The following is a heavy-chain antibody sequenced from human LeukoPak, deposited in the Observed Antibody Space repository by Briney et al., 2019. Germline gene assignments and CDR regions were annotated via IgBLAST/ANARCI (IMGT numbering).Heavy chain of an antibody. V-gene: IGHV5-51*01. D-gene: IGHD6-6*01. CDR2: IYPGDSDT. CDR3: ARRQYSSSFDYYYGMDV. Sequence: GESLKISCKGSGYSFTSYWIGWVRQMPGKGLEWMGIIYPGDSDTRYSPSFQGQVTISADKSISTAYLQWSSLKASDTAMYHCARRQYSSSFDYYYGMDVWGQGTTVTVSS. CDR1: GYSFTSYW. J-gene: IGHJ6*02.